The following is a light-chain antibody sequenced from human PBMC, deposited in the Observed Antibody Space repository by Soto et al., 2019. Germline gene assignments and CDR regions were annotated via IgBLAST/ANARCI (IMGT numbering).Light chain of an antibody. Sequence: DIVMTQSPESLAVSLGERATVNCKSSQSVLYSSNHKNYLAWYQQKPGQPPKMIIYWASTRESGVPDRFSGSGSGTDFTLTISSLQAEDGAVYYCQQYYNSRLSFGGGTKVEIK. CDR2: WAS. J-gene: IGKJ4*01. CDR3: QQYYNSRLS. V-gene: IGKV4-1*01. CDR1: QSVLYSSNHKNY.